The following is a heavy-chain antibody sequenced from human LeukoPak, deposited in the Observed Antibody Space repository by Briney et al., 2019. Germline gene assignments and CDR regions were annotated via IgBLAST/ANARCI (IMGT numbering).Heavy chain of an antibody. D-gene: IGHD2-15*01. CDR2: ISGSGGRT. Sequence: GGSLRLSRAASGFTFSSYAMSWVRQAPGKGLEWVSVISGSGGRTYYADSVKGRFTISRDNSKNTLYLQMSSLRVEDTAIYYCAKQAEDFGDSKTDYWGQGTLVTVSS. CDR3: AKQAEDFGDSKTDY. CDR1: GFTFSSYA. V-gene: IGHV3-23*01. J-gene: IGHJ4*02.